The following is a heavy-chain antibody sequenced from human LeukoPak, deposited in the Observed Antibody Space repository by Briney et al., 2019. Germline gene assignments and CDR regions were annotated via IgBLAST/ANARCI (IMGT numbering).Heavy chain of an antibody. CDR1: GFTFSTSA. Sequence: GGSLRLSCAASGFTFSTSAMSWVRQAPGKGLEWVSGISGSGGATYYADSVKGRFTISRDNSKNTLYLQMNSLTAEDTAIYFCAIGTGYSSGWYPAHWGQGTLVTVSS. CDR2: ISGSGGAT. D-gene: IGHD6-19*01. CDR3: AIGTGYSSGWYPAH. J-gene: IGHJ4*02. V-gene: IGHV3-23*01.